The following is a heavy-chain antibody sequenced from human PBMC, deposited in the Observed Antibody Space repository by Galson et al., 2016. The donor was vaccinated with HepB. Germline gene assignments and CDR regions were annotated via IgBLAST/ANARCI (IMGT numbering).Heavy chain of an antibody. V-gene: IGHV1-3*01. J-gene: IGHJ5*02. CDR2: INAAVGNT. CDR3: ARKGLDP. Sequence: SAKVSCKASGYTFTSSGMHWVRQAPGQRLEWMGWINAAVGNTRYSQKFQGRVTITRDTSSSTAYMELSSLRSEDTAVYDCARKGLDPWGQGTLVTVSS. CDR1: GYTFTSSG.